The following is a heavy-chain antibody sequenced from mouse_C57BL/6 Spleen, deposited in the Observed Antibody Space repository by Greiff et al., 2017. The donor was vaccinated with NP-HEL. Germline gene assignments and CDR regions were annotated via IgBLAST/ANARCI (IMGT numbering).Heavy chain of an antibody. CDR3: ARGITTRMDY. D-gene: IGHD1-2*01. Sequence: EVKLMESEGGLVQPGSSMKLSCTASGFTFSDYYMAWVRQVPEKGLEWVANINYDGSSTYYLDSLKSRFIISRDNAKNILYLQMSSLKSEDTATYYCARGITTRMDYWGQGTSVTVSS. CDR2: INYDGSST. CDR1: GFTFSDYY. V-gene: IGHV5-16*01. J-gene: IGHJ4*01.